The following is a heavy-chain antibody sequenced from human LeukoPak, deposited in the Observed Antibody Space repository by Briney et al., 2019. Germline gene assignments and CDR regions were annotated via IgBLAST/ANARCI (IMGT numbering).Heavy chain of an antibody. Sequence: GGPLRLSCTASGFTFSDYAMHWVRQSPDKGLEWLAIVSFDGSNKYYADSVKGRFTISRDNAKNSLYLQMNSLRAEDTAVYYCAREVWFGEYYAMDVWGQGTTVTVSS. V-gene: IGHV3-30-3*01. CDR3: AREVWFGEYYAMDV. CDR1: GFTFSDYA. D-gene: IGHD3-10*01. J-gene: IGHJ6*02. CDR2: VSFDGSNK.